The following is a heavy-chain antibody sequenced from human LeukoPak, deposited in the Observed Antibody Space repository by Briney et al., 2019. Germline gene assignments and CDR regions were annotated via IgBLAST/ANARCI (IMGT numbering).Heavy chain of an antibody. CDR3: AREIGSYYAFDI. J-gene: IGHJ3*02. D-gene: IGHD1-26*01. V-gene: IGHV3-48*01. CDR1: GFTFSSYS. CDR2: ISSSSSTI. Sequence: TGGSLRLSCAASGFTFSSYSMNWVRQAPGKGLEWVSYISSSSSTIYYADSVKGRLTISRDNAKNSLYLHMNSLRAEDTAVYYCAREIGSYYAFDIWGQGTMVTVSS.